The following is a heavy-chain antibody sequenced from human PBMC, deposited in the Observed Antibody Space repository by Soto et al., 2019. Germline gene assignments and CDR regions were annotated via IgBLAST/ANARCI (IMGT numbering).Heavy chain of an antibody. CDR1: ADSSTISNSY. Sequence: QLQLQESGPGLVKPSETLSLTCTVSADSSTISNSYWGWLRQPPGKGLQWIGSSSYNGGTFYNPSLKGRVAISVDTSKKQSSLQVTSVTAADTAMYFCARHRIEVVWRGFDYWGQGSPVIVSS. V-gene: IGHV4-39*01. CDR2: SSYNGGT. J-gene: IGHJ4*02. CDR3: ARHRIEVVWRGFDY. D-gene: IGHD1-1*01.